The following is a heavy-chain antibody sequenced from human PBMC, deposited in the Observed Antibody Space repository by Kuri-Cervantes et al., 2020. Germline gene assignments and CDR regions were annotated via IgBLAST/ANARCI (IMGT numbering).Heavy chain of an antibody. D-gene: IGHD2-2*01. CDR1: GGSVSSGRYY. Sequence: GSLRLSCSVSGGSVSSGRYYWSWIRQSPGKGLEWIGDIYYSGGTHYNPSLNSRVTISLDTSKDQFSLKLTSVTPADTAGYYCARERVAPGAKSYFDYWGQGTLVTVSS. V-gene: IGHV4-61*01. CDR3: ARERVAPGAKSYFDY. J-gene: IGHJ4*02. CDR2: IYYSGGT.